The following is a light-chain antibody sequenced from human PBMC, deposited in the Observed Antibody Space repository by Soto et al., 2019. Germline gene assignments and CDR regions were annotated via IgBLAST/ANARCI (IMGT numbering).Light chain of an antibody. CDR1: QTISSW. CDR3: QHYNSYSEA. Sequence: DIQMTESRSTLSGSVGYRVTITCRASQTISSWLAWYQPKPGTAPKLLIYKASTLKSGVPSRFSGSESGTEFTLTIRSLQPDDFATYYCQHYNSYSEAFGQGTKVDIK. V-gene: IGKV1-5*03. CDR2: KAS. J-gene: IGKJ1*01.